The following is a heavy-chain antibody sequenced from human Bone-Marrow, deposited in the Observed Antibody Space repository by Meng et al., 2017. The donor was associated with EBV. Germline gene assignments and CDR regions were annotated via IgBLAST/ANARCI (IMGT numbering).Heavy chain of an antibody. D-gene: IGHD3-10*01. J-gene: IGHJ4*02. V-gene: IGHV4-34*01. CDR2: IDHSGST. CDR3: ARDISGTIDY. Sequence: QLWPGRVKPSDTLSLNCAVYGGSFSGYYWSWIRQPPGKGLEWIGEIDHSGSTNYNPSLKSRVTISIDKSKNQFSLKLSSVTAADTAVYYCARDISGTIDYWGQGTLVTVSS. CDR1: GGSFSGYY.